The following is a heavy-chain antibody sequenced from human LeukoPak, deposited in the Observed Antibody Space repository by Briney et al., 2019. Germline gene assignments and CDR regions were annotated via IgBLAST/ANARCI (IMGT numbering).Heavy chain of an antibody. J-gene: IGHJ3*02. D-gene: IGHD5-24*01. CDR2: IIPIFGTA. Sequence: GASVKVSCKAYGGTFSSYAISWVRQAPGQGLEWMGGIIPIFGTANYAQKFQGRVTITADESTSTAYMELSSLRSEDTAVYYCARARDPLLEMATISDAFDIWGQGTMVTVSS. CDR3: ARARDPLLEMATISDAFDI. V-gene: IGHV1-69*01. CDR1: GGTFSSYA.